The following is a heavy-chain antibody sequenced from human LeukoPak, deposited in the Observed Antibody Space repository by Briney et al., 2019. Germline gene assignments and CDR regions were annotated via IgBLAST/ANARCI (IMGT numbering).Heavy chain of an antibody. D-gene: IGHD3-22*01. Sequence: ASVKVSCKASGYTFTSYDINWVRQATGQGLEWMGWMNPNSGNTGYAQKFQGRVTITRNTSISTAYMELSSLRSEDTAVYYCATAQYYYDSSGYSYFDYWGQGTLVTVSS. CDR1: GYTFTSYD. CDR2: MNPNSGNT. V-gene: IGHV1-8*03. J-gene: IGHJ4*02. CDR3: ATAQYYYDSSGYSYFDY.